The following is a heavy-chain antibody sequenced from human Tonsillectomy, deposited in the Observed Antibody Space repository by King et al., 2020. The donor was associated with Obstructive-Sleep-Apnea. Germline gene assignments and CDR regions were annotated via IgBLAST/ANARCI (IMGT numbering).Heavy chain of an antibody. CDR1: GHTFTSYG. Sequence: QLVQSGAEVKKPGASVKVSCKASGHTFTSYGISWVRQAPGQGLEWMGLIRADNGNTNYAQKLQGRVTMTTATSTSTAYMELRSLRSDDTAVYYCARDRGYGSGRGNYFDYWGQGTLVTVSS. D-gene: IGHD3-10*01. CDR3: ARDRGYGSGRGNYFDY. J-gene: IGHJ4*02. V-gene: IGHV1-18*01. CDR2: IRADNGNT.